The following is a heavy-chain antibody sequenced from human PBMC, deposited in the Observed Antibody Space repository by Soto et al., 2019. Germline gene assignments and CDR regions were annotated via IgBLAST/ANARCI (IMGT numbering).Heavy chain of an antibody. CDR2: IYYSGYT. D-gene: IGHD3-16*01. CDR1: GGSISSSSYY. CDR3: ARHNGPLYVGYYYDMDV. J-gene: IGHJ6*02. V-gene: IGHV4-39*01. Sequence: SETLSLTCTVSGGSISSSSYYWGWIRQPPGKGLEWIGSIYYSGYTYYKPSLKSRVTISVDTSKNQFSLYLSSVTAADTAVYYCARHNGPLYVGYYYDMDVWGQGTTVT.